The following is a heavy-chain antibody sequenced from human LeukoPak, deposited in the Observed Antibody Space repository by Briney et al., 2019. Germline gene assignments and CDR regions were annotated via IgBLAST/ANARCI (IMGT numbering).Heavy chain of an antibody. D-gene: IGHD3-22*01. CDR1: GGSISSSTYY. Sequence: PSESLSLTCTVSGGSISSSTYYWGWIRQPPGKGLEWIGSIYYSGRTYYNPSLKSRATISVDTSKKQFSLKLSSVTAADTAVYYCARPFTGSSAWFDPWGQGTLVTVSS. CDR2: IYYSGRT. J-gene: IGHJ5*02. V-gene: IGHV4-39*01. CDR3: ARPFTGSSAWFDP.